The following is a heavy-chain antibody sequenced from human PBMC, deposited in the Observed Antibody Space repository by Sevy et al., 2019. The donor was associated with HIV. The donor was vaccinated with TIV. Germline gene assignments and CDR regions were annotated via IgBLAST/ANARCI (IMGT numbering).Heavy chain of an antibody. CDR1: GFAFSCHA. CDR2: ISYEGTET. CDR3: ARDGGYSIKWYPLY. J-gene: IGHJ4*01. Sequence: GGSLRLSCAASGFAFSCHAMHWVRQAPGKGLEWVAVISYEGTETFYAASVEGRFTISRDNSKNMLSLQINSLRPEDTAVYYCARDGGYSIKWYPLYWGHGTLVTVSS. D-gene: IGHD6-13*01. V-gene: IGHV3-30-3*01.